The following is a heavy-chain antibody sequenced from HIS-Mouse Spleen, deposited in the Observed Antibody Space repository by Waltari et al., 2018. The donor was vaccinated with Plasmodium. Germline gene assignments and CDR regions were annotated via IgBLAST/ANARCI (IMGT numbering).Heavy chain of an antibody. CDR1: GGSISSSSYY. V-gene: IGHV4-39*07. D-gene: IGHD1-7*01. CDR3: ARDRITGTSYFDY. Sequence: QLQLQESGPGLVKPSETLSLTCTVSGGSISSSSYYGGWIRQPPGKGLEWIGSIYYSGSTYYNPSLKSRVTISVDTSKNQFSLKLSSVTAADTAVYYCARDRITGTSYFDYWGQGTLVTVSS. CDR2: IYYSGST. J-gene: IGHJ4*02.